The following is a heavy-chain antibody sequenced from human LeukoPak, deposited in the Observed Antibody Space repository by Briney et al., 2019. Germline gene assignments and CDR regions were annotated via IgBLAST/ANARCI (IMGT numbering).Heavy chain of an antibody. CDR3: ARGLAVSIYYFDY. CDR2: INHSGST. J-gene: IGHJ4*02. V-gene: IGHV4-34*01. CDR1: GLTFSRNW. D-gene: IGHD3-16*02. Sequence: GSLRLSCAASGLTFSRNWMHWVRQPPGKGLEWIGEINHSGSTNYNPSLKSRVTISVDTSKNQFSLKLSSVTAADTAVYYCARGLAVSIYYFDYWGQGTLVTVSS.